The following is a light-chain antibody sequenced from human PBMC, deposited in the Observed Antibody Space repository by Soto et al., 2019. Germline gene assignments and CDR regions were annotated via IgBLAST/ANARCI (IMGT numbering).Light chain of an antibody. CDR2: GAS. CDR1: QSVSNNY. CDR3: QQYVTSPAIT. J-gene: IGKJ5*01. Sequence: EIVLTQSPGTLSLSPGERATLSCRASQSVSNNYLAWYQQKPGQAPRLLIYGASNRATGIPDRFSGSGSGTDFTLTISRLEPGDFAVYYCQQYVTSPAITFGQGTRLEIK. V-gene: IGKV3-20*01.